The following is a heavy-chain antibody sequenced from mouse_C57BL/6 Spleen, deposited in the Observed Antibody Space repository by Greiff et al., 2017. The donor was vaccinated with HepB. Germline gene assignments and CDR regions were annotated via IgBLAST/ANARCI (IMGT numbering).Heavy chain of an antibody. CDR2: IYPGSGNT. CDR3: AREDDYGAMDY. J-gene: IGHJ4*01. CDR1: GYTFTDYY. D-gene: IGHD2-4*01. Sequence: VKLMESGAELVRPGASVKLSCKASGYTFTDYYINWVKQRPGQGLEWIARIYPGSGNTYYNEKFKGKATLTAEKSSSTAYMQLSSLTSEDSAVYFCAREDDYGAMDYWGQGTSVTVSS. V-gene: IGHV1-76*01.